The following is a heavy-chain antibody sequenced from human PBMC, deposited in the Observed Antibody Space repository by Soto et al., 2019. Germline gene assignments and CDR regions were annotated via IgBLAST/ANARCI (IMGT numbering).Heavy chain of an antibody. CDR3: ASHPPISGGGSERGYYYYYYGMDV. CDR2: IYHGST. D-gene: IGHD2-15*01. Sequence: SETLSLTCTVSGGSISSGGYSWSWIRQPPGKGLEWIGYIYHGSTYYNPSLKSRVTISVDRSKNQFSLKLSSVTAADTAVYYCASHPPISGGGSERGYYYYYYGMDVWGQGTTVTVSS. J-gene: IGHJ6*02. V-gene: IGHV4-30-2*01. CDR1: GGSISSGGYS.